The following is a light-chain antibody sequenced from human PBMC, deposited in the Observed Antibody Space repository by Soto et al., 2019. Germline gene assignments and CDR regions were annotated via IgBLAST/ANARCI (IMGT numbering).Light chain of an antibody. CDR2: AAS. CDR3: QQYLGT. J-gene: IGKJ1*01. CDR1: QGIGSY. Sequence: IQLTQSPSSLSASVGDRVTITCRASQGIGSYLAWYQQKPGEAPKLLIFAASTLQSGVPSGFSGSGSGTDFTLTISSLQAEDFATYYCQQYLGTFGQGTKVDIK. V-gene: IGKV1-9*01.